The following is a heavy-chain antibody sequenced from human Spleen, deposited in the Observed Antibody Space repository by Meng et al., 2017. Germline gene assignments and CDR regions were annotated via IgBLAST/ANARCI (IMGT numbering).Heavy chain of an antibody. J-gene: IGHJ3*02. D-gene: IGHD2-15*01. CDR1: GGSISSGGYS. CDR2: IYHSGST. Sequence: QLQLQESGSALVKPSQTLSLTCAVSGGSISSGGYSWSWIRQPPGKGLEWSGYIYHSGSTYYNPSLKSRVTISVDRSKNQFSLKLSSVTAADTAVYYCASAGLGGLNAFDIWGQGTMVTVSS. CDR3: ASAGLGGLNAFDI. V-gene: IGHV4-30-2*01.